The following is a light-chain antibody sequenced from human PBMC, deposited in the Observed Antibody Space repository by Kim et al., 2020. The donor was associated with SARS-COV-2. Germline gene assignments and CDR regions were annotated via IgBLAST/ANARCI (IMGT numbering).Light chain of an antibody. CDR2: DVS. Sequence: GQSITISCTGTRSDVGDYKFVSWYQQHPGKAPKLTIYDVSKRPSGVSNRFSGSKSGNTASLTISGLQTEDEADYYCSSYLSSNIWVFGGGTQLTVL. J-gene: IGLJ3*02. V-gene: IGLV2-14*03. CDR1: RSDVGDYKF. CDR3: SSYLSSNIWV.